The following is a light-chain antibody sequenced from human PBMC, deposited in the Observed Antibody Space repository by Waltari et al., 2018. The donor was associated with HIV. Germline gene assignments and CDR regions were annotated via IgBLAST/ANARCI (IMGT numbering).Light chain of an antibody. V-gene: IGLV2-18*02. CDR1: NSDIGGYDR. J-gene: IGLJ2*01. CDR3: SSYSATNTVV. CDR2: EVT. Sequence: TISCAGTNSDIGGYDRVSWYQQPPGTAPKLLIYEVTNRPSGVPGRFSASKSGTTASLTISGLQAGDEGDYYCSSYSATNTVVFGGGTKLTVL.